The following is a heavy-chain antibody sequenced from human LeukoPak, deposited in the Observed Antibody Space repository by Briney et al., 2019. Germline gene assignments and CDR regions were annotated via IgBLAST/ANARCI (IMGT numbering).Heavy chain of an antibody. Sequence: SETLSLTCTVSGGSISSGDYYWSWIRQPPGKGLEWIGYISYIGRTYYSLSLKSRLTISVDKSMNQFSLQLSSVTAADTAVYYCARDSLGYGDIDYWGQGTLVTVSS. CDR2: ISYIGRT. J-gene: IGHJ4*02. CDR1: GGSISSGDYY. V-gene: IGHV4-30-4*01. CDR3: ARDSLGYGDIDY. D-gene: IGHD4-17*01.